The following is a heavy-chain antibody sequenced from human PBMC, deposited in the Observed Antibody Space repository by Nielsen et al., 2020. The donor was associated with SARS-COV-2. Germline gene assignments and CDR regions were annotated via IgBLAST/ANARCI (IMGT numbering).Heavy chain of an antibody. D-gene: IGHD5-18*01. J-gene: IGHJ6*02. Sequence: ASVKVSCKASGYTFTSYDINWVRQATGQGLEWMGWMNPNSGNTGYAQKFQGRVTMTRDTSISTAYMELSSLRSEDTAVYYCAREPYGYSYGPYYYYGMDVWGQGTTVTVSS. CDR1: GYTFTSYD. V-gene: IGHV1-8*01. CDR3: AREPYGYSYGPYYYYGMDV. CDR2: MNPNSGNT.